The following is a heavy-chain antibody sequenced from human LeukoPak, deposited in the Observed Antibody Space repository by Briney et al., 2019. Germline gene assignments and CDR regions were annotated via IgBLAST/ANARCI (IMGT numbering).Heavy chain of an antibody. V-gene: IGHV4-59*11. J-gene: IGHJ6*03. CDR2: IYYSGST. D-gene: IGHD3-3*01. CDR3: ARDFYDFWSGYHYYMDV. CDR1: GGSISSHY. Sequence: SETLSLTCTVSGGSISSHYWSWIRQPPGKGLEWIGYIYYSGSTNYNPSLKSRVTISVDTSKNQFSLKLSSVTAADTAVYYCARDFYDFWSGYHYYMDVLGKGTTVTVSS.